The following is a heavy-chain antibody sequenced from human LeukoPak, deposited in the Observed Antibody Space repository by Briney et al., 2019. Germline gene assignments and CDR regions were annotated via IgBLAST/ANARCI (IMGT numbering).Heavy chain of an antibody. CDR3: ARVREAYDYGDYFDY. D-gene: IGHD4-17*01. CDR1: GDSIRTGEYS. Sequence: SETLSLTCAVSGDSIRTGEYSWSWIRQPPGKGLEWIGYISRSGSTYSNPSLKSRVTMSVDRSRYQFSLKLNSVTAADTAVYYCARVREAYDYGDYFDYWGQGTLVTVSS. V-gene: IGHV4-30-2*01. CDR2: ISRSGST. J-gene: IGHJ4*02.